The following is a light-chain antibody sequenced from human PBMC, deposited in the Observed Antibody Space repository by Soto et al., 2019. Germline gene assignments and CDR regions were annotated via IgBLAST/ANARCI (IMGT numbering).Light chain of an antibody. CDR2: EGS. Sequence: QSVLTQPASVSGSPGQSITISCTGTSSDVGSYNLVSWYQQHPGKAPKLMIYEGSKRPSGVSNRFSGSKSGNTASLTISGLQAEDEADYYCCTYAGSSTYYVFGPGTNVTVL. CDR3: CTYAGSSTYYV. CDR1: SSDVGSYNL. J-gene: IGLJ1*01. V-gene: IGLV2-23*01.